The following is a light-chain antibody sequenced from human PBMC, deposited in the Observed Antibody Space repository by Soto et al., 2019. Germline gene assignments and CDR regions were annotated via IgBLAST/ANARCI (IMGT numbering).Light chain of an antibody. CDR1: EGLTNSY. CDR2: DAS. V-gene: IGKV3D-11*01. J-gene: IGKJ4*01. Sequence: EIVFAYSSGTLSLSPGERATLSCRASEGLTNSYLAWYQQKPGQAPRLLIYDASNRATGIPARFSGSGSGTDFTLTISSLEHEDFAVYYCQQRSNWPLTFGGGT. CDR3: QQRSNWPLT.